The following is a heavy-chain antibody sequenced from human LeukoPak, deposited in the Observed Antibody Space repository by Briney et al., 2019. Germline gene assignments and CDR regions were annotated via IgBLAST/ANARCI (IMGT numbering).Heavy chain of an antibody. V-gene: IGHV1-18*01. J-gene: IGHJ4*02. Sequence: ASVKVSCKASGYTFTSYGISWVRQAPGQGLEWMGWISAYNGNTNYAQKLQGRVTMTTDTSTSTAHMELRSLRSDDTAVYYCARDLNFGRYYDSSGYLGYWGQGTLVTVSS. D-gene: IGHD3-22*01. CDR3: ARDLNFGRYYDSSGYLGY. CDR1: GYTFTSYG. CDR2: ISAYNGNT.